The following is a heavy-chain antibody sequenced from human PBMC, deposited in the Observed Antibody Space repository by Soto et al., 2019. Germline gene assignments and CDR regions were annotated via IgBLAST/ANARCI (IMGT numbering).Heavy chain of an antibody. J-gene: IGHJ1*01. D-gene: IGHD4-17*01. CDR3: ARDADYGDKKGAEYFQH. Sequence: SETLSLTCTVSGGSISSGGYYWSWIRQHPGKGLEWIGYIYYSGSTYYNPSLKSRVTISVDASKNQFSLKLSSVTAADTAVYYCARDADYGDKKGAEYFQHWGQGTLVTVSS. CDR1: GGSISSGGYY. CDR2: IYYSGST. V-gene: IGHV4-31*03.